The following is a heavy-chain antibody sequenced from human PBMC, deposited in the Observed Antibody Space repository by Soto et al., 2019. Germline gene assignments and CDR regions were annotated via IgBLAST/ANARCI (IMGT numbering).Heavy chain of an antibody. CDR2: IIPIFGTA. D-gene: IGHD4-17*01. Sequence: QVQLVQSGAEVKKPGSSVKVSCKASGGTFSSYAISWVRQAPGQGLEWMGGIIPIFGTANYAQKFQGRVTITADESTSTAYMELSRLRSEDTAVYYWARGETTVVTLARDPIYGMDVWGQGTTVTVSS. CDR3: ARGETTVVTLARDPIYGMDV. V-gene: IGHV1-69*01. CDR1: GGTFSSYA. J-gene: IGHJ6*02.